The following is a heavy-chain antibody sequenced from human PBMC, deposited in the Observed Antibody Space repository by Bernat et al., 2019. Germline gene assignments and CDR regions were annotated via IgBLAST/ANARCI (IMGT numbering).Heavy chain of an antibody. D-gene: IGHD3-16*01. Sequence: EVQLVESGGGLVQPGGSLRLSCAASGFTFSSYWMHWVRQAPGKGLVWVSRINSDGSSTSYADSVKGRFTISRDNAKNTLYLQMNSLRAEDTAVYYCARDQQFPVITFGGATDAFDIWGQGTMVTVSS. V-gene: IGHV3-74*01. CDR1: GFTFSSYW. CDR2: INSDGSST. CDR3: ARDQQFPVITFGGATDAFDI. J-gene: IGHJ3*02.